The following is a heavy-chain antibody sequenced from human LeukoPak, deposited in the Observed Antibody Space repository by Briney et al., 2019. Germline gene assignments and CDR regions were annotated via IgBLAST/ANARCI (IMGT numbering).Heavy chain of an antibody. CDR3: ARDRQLWGLDY. D-gene: IGHD5-18*01. CDR2: IYYSGST. J-gene: IGHJ4*02. CDR1: GGSISSYY. Sequence: PSETLSLTCTVPGGSISSYYWSWIRQPPGKGLEWIGYIYYSGSTNYNPSLKSRVTISVDTSKNQFSLKLSSVTAADTAVYYCARDRQLWGLDYWGQGTLVTVSS. V-gene: IGHV4-59*01.